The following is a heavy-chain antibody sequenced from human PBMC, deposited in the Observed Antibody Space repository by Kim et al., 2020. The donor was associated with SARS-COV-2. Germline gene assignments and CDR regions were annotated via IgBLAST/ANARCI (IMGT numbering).Heavy chain of an antibody. CDR2: INAGNGNT. CDR3: ARDLKGGYSYGWVYYYGMDV. J-gene: IGHJ6*02. Sequence: APVKVSCKASGYTFTSYAMHWVRQAPGQRLEWMGWINAGNGNTKYSQKFQGRVTITRDTSASTAYMELSSLRSEDTAVYYCARDLKGGYSYGWVYYYGMDVWGQGTTVTVSS. CDR1: GYTFTSYA. V-gene: IGHV1-3*01. D-gene: IGHD5-18*01.